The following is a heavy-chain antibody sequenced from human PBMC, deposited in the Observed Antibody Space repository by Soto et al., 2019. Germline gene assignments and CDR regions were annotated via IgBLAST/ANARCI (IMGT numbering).Heavy chain of an antibody. V-gene: IGHV3-30*03. CDR3: ARDRYFDWFHFDP. CDR2: ISYDGSNK. Sequence: PGGSLRLSCAASGFTFSSYGMHWVRQAPGKGLEWVAVISYDGSNKYYADSVKGRFTISRDNSKNTLYLQMNSLRAEDTAVYYCARDRYFDWFHFDPWGQGTLVTV. D-gene: IGHD3-9*01. CDR1: GFTFSSYG. J-gene: IGHJ5*02.